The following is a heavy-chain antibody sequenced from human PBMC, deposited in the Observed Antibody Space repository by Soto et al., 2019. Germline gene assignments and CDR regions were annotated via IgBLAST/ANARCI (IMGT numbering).Heavy chain of an antibody. CDR2: NYYSGIT. V-gene: IGHV4-31*03. CDR1: GGSISSGGYY. CDR3: ARGSSIAGLYYGMDV. J-gene: IGHJ6*02. D-gene: IGHD6-6*01. Sequence: QVQLQESGPGLVKPSQTLSLTCTVSGGSISSGGYYWTWIRQHPGKGLEWIGYNYYSGITYYNPSLKSRVTISLATSKNQFSLKLSSFTAADTAVYYCARGSSIAGLYYGMDVWGQGTTFTVSS.